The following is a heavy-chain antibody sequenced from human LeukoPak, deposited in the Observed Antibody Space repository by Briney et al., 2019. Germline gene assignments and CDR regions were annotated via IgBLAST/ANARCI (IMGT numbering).Heavy chain of an antibody. J-gene: IGHJ1*01. Sequence: ASVKVSCKASGYTFTSFSWVRQAPGQGLEWMGWISANNGNTNYAQKFQDRVTMTTDTSTSTAYMELRSLRSDDTAEYYCARHDYGDFLSAEFFQYWGQGTLVTVSS. CDR2: ISANNGNT. V-gene: IGHV1-18*01. CDR3: ARHDYGDFLSAEFFQY. D-gene: IGHD4-17*01. CDR1: GYTFTS.